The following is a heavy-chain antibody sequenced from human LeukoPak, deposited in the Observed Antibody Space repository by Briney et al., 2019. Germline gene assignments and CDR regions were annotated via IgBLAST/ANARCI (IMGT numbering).Heavy chain of an antibody. Sequence: SETLSLTCTVSGGSISSSSYYWGWIRQPPGKGLEWIGSIYYSGSTYYNPSLKSRVTISVDTSKNQFSLKLSSVTAADTAVYYCARLGVAFDYWGQGNLVTVSS. D-gene: IGHD3-10*01. CDR3: ARLGVAFDY. V-gene: IGHV4-39*01. CDR2: IYYSGST. J-gene: IGHJ4*02. CDR1: GGSISSSSYY.